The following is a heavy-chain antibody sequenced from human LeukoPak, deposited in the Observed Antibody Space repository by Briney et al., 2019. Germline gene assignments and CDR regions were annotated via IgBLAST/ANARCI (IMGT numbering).Heavy chain of an antibody. V-gene: IGHV3-7*03. D-gene: IGHD6-13*01. J-gene: IGHJ5*02. CDR1: GFTFSSYW. CDR2: IKQDGSEK. CDR3: ARDRVAAAGTNWFDP. Sequence: GGSLRLSCAASGFTFSSYWMSWVRQAPGKGLEWVANIKQDGSEKYYVDSVKGRFTISRDNAKNSLYLQMNSLRAEDTAVYYCARDRVAAAGTNWFDPWGQGTLVTVSS.